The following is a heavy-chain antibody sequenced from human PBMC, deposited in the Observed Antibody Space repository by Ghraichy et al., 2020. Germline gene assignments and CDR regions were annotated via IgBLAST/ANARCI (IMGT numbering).Heavy chain of an antibody. CDR1: GGSFSGYY. J-gene: IGHJ4*02. CDR3: ARGQWGSRAPFDY. Sequence: SETLSLTCAVYGGSFSGYYWSWIRQPPGKGLEWIGEINHSESTNYNPSLKSRVTISVDTSKNQFSLKLSSVTAADTAVYYCARGQWGSRAPFDYWGQGTLVTVSS. D-gene: IGHD7-27*01. CDR2: INHSEST. V-gene: IGHV4-34*01.